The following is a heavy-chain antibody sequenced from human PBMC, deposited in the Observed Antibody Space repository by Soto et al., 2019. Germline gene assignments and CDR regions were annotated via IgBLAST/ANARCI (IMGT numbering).Heavy chain of an antibody. CDR2: INPNSGDT. CDR3: ARENITGRHDAFVI. D-gene: IGHD1-20*01. Sequence: GASVKVSCKASGYTFTGYYMHWVRQAPGQGLEWMGCINPNSGDTNYAQKFQGRVTMTRDTSISTAYMELSTLRSDDTAVYYCARENITGRHDAFVIWGQGTMVTISS. J-gene: IGHJ3*02. V-gene: IGHV1-2*02. CDR1: GYTFTGYY.